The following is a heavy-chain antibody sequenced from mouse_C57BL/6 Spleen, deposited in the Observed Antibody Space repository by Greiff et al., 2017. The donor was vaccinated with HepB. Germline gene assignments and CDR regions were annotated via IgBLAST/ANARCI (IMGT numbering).Heavy chain of an antibody. D-gene: IGHD1-1*01. CDR1: GYSFTGYY. CDR3: ARRVTTVVATRYFDV. CDR2: INPSTGGT. V-gene: IGHV1-42*01. J-gene: IGHJ1*03. Sequence: EVQLQQSGPELVKPGASVKISCKASGYSFTGYYMNWVKQSPEKSLEWIGEINPSTGGTTYNQKFKAKATVTVDKSSSTAYMQLKSLTSEDSAVYYCARRVTTVVATRYFDVWGTGTTVTVSS.